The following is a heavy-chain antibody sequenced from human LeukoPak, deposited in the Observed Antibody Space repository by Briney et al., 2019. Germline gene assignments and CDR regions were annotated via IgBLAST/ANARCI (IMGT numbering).Heavy chain of an antibody. D-gene: IGHD6-13*01. CDR3: ARDWEAAGIPYFDY. Sequence: KASETLSLTCSVSGVSISAYYWSWIRQPAGKGLEWIGRIYPGESIYTSGSTNYNPSLKSRVTMSVDTSKNQFSLKLSSVTAADTAVYYCARDWEAAGIPYFDYWGQGTLVTVSS. CDR2: IYPGESIYTSGST. V-gene: IGHV4-4*07. CDR1: GVSISAYY. J-gene: IGHJ4*02.